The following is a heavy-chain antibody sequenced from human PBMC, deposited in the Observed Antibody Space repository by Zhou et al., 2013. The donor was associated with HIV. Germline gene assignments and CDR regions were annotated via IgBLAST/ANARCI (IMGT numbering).Heavy chain of an antibody. D-gene: IGHD4-4*01. V-gene: IGHV1-2*02. J-gene: IGHJ4*02. CDR2: INPNSGGT. Sequence: QVQLVQSGAEVLKSGASVKVSCKTSGYTFTGYYMNWVRQAPGQGLEWLGWINPNSGGTNYAQNFRGRITMTGDTSISTAYMELSKLRSDDTAFYYCARASPEIYSEAIVRTWYFDNWGQGTLVTVSS. CDR1: GYTFTGYY. CDR3: ARASPEIYSEAIVRTWYFDN.